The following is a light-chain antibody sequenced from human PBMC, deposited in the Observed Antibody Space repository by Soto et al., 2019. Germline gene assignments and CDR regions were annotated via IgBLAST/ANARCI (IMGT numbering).Light chain of an antibody. J-gene: IGKJ4*01. CDR2: HAS. CDR3: QQYDILLT. Sequence: DIQMTQSPASLSASVGDRVTITCQASQDITNFLNWYQHKPGKAPKLLIYHASNLEAGVPSRFSGSGSGTDFTFTISNLQPEDFATYYCQQYDILLTFGGGTKVEMK. V-gene: IGKV1-33*01. CDR1: QDITNF.